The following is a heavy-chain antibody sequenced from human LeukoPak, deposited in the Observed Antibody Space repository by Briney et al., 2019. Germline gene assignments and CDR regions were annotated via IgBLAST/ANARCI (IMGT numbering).Heavy chain of an antibody. D-gene: IGHD3-10*01. CDR2: INHSGST. V-gene: IGHV4-34*01. Sequence: PSETLSLTCAVYGGSFSGYYWSWIRQPPGKGLEWIGEINHSGSTNYNPSLKSRVTISVDTSKNQFSLKLSSVTAADTAVYYCATSMVRGVIIVNWFDPWGQGTPVTVSS. CDR3: ATSMVRGVIIVNWFDP. J-gene: IGHJ5*02. CDR1: GGSFSGYY.